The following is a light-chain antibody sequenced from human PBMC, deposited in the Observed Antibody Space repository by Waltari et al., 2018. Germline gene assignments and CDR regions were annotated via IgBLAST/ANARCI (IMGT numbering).Light chain of an antibody. V-gene: IGLV1-47*01. CDR2: RNN. Sequence: QSVLAQPPSASGTPGQRVTLPCSGGTPNIGSNYVYWYQQLPGTAPKLLIYRNNERPSGVPDRFSGSKSGTSASLAISGLRSEDEADYYCAAWDDSLSGFYVFGTGTKVTVL. CDR1: TPNIGSNY. J-gene: IGLJ1*01. CDR3: AAWDDSLSGFYV.